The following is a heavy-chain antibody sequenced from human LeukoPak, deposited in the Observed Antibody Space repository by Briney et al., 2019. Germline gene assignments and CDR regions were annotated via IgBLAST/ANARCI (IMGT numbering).Heavy chain of an antibody. V-gene: IGHV3-7*01. CDR1: GFTFSSYW. D-gene: IGHD6-19*01. CDR2: IKQDGSEK. J-gene: IGHJ6*02. CDR3: ARDRSSSSGWYVHEGMDV. Sequence: GGSLRLSCAASGFTFSSYWMSWVRQAPGKGLEWVANIKQDGSEKYYVDSVKGRFTISRDNTKNSLYLQMNSLRDEDTAVYYCARDRSSSSGWYVHEGMDVWGQGTTVTVSS.